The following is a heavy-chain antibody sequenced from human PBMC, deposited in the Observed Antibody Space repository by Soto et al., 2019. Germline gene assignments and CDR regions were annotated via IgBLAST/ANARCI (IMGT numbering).Heavy chain of an antibody. CDR1: GGTFSSYA. J-gene: IGHJ6*02. CDR2: IIPIFGTA. D-gene: IGHD1-1*01. CDR3: ATSLERLTFYYGMDV. V-gene: IGHV1-69*13. Sequence: ASVKVSCKASGGTFSSYASSWVRQAPGQGLEWMGGIIPIFGTANYAQKFQGRVTITADESTSTAYMELSSLRSEDTAVYYCATSLERLTFYYGMDVWGQGTTVTVSS.